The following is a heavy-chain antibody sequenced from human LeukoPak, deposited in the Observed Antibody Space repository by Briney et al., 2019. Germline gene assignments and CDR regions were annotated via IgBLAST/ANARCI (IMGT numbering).Heavy chain of an antibody. CDR1: GGSFSGYY. V-gene: IGHV4-34*01. Sequence: SETLYLTCAVYGGSFSGYYWSWIRQPPGKGLEWIGEINHSGSTNYNPSLKSRVTISVDTSKNQFSLKLSSVTAADTAVYYCARVSGPNYCSSTSCYFGNWFDPWGQGTLVTVSS. J-gene: IGHJ5*02. CDR3: ARVSGPNYCSSTSCYFGNWFDP. CDR2: INHSGST. D-gene: IGHD2-2*01.